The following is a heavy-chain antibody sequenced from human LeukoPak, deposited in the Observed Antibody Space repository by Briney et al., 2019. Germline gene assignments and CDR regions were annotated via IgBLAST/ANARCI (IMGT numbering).Heavy chain of an antibody. D-gene: IGHD3-16*02. Sequence: FDPEDGDTIYAQQFQVRVTMTEDTSTDTAYMELSSLRSEDTAVYYCATSTYVWGSYRFDYWGQGTLVTVSS. CDR2: FDPEDGDT. J-gene: IGHJ4*02. CDR3: ATSTYVWGSYRFDY. V-gene: IGHV1-24*01.